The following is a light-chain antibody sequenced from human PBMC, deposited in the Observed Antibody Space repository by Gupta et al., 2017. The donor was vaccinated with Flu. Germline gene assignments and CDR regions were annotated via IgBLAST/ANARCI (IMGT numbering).Light chain of an antibody. J-gene: IGKJ4*01. CDR2: DAS. CDR3: QQDDNLPIT. Sequence: DIQMTQSPSSLSASVGDSVTITCQASQGIIKYLNWYQQRPGKAPKILIYDASNLETGVPSRFSGSGSGTDFTFTISSLQPEDLATYYCQQDDNLPITYGRATKVEIK. V-gene: IGKV1-33*01. CDR1: QGIIKY.